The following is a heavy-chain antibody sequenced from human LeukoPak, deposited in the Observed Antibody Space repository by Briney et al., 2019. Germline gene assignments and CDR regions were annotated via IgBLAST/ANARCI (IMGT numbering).Heavy chain of an antibody. Sequence: PSETLSLPCTVSGDSLSSYYWSWIRQPPGKGLEWIGYIYHSGSTNYNPSLKSRITISVDTSKNQFSLKLSSVTAADTAVYYCARGEAGSLDYWGQGTLVTVSS. CDR1: GDSLSSYY. D-gene: IGHD6-13*01. CDR2: IYHSGST. CDR3: ARGEAGSLDY. V-gene: IGHV4-59*01. J-gene: IGHJ4*02.